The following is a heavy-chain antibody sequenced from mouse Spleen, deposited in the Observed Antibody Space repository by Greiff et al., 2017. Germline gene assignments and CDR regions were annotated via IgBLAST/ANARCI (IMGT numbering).Heavy chain of an antibody. J-gene: IGHJ4*01. Sequence: QVQLQQPGAELVRPGTSVKLSCKASGYTFTSYWMHWVKQRPGQGLEWIGVIDPSDSYTNYNQKFKGKATLTVDTSSSTAYMQLSSLTSEDSAVYYCARSSRATATMDYWGQGTSVTVSS. D-gene: IGHD1-2*01. CDR1: GYTFTSYW. CDR2: IDPSDSYT. CDR3: ARSSRATATMDY. V-gene: IGHV1-59*01.